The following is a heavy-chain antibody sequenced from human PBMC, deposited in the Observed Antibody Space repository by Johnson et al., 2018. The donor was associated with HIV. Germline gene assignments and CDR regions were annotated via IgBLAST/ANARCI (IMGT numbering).Heavy chain of an antibody. CDR2: IKSKTDGGTT. CDR1: GFTLDDYD. D-gene: IGHD1-26*01. CDR3: TTDQVDSGSYYNAFHI. V-gene: IGHV3-15*01. Sequence: VQLVESGGGVVRPGGSLRLSCVASGFTLDDYDMSWVRQTPGKGLEWVGRIKSKTDGGTTDYAAPVKGRFTISRDDSKNTLYLQMNSLKSEDTAVYYCTTDQVDSGSYYNAFHIWGQGTTVTVSS. J-gene: IGHJ3*02.